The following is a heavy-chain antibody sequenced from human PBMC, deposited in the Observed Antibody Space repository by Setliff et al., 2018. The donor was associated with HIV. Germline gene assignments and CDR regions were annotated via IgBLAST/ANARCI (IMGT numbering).Heavy chain of an antibody. CDR3: ARSKTFYDFWGGYYTHGAFKI. D-gene: IGHD3-3*01. J-gene: IGHJ3*02. CDR2: IFYSGIT. V-gene: IGHV4-39*01. Sequence: PSETLSLTCAVSGDSISSGSYYWGWIRQPPGKGLEWIGSIFYSGITYYNPSLKSRVTISVDTSKNQFSLNLTSVTAADTAVYYCARSKTFYDFWGGYYTHGAFKIWGLGTMVTVS. CDR1: GDSISSGSYY.